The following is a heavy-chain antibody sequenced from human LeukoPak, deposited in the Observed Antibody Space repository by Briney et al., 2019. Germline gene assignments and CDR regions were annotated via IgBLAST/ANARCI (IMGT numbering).Heavy chain of an antibody. CDR1: GFTFSGYW. Sequence: GSLRLSCAASGFTFSGYWTTWVRQAPGTGLEWVTYMNEGGTEIYYLDSVKGRFSISRDNGKNSLYLQMNSLRVEDTAVYYCARGVYAFDVWGQGTMVTVSS. D-gene: IGHD6-6*01. J-gene: IGHJ3*01. CDR3: ARGVYAFDV. V-gene: IGHV3-7*01. CDR2: MNEGGTEI.